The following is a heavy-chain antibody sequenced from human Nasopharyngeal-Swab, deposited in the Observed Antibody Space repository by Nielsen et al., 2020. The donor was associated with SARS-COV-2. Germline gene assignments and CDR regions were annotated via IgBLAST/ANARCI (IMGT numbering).Heavy chain of an antibody. CDR3: TTTQWLDRLFDY. Sequence: GGSLRLSRAASGFTFSNAWMSWVRQTPGKGLEWVGRIKSKTDGGTTDYAAPVKGRFTISRDDSKNTLYLQMNSLKTEDTAVYYCTTTQWLDRLFDYWGQGTLVTVSS. CDR2: IKSKTDGGTT. CDR1: GFTFSNAW. J-gene: IGHJ4*02. D-gene: IGHD6-19*01. V-gene: IGHV3-15*01.